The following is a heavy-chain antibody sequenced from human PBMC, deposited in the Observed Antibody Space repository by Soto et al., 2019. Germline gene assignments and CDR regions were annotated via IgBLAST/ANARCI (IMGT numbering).Heavy chain of an antibody. D-gene: IGHD6-19*01. J-gene: IGHJ6*02. CDR2: ISYDGFNK. Sequence: GGSLRLSCAGSGFTFSSYGIHWVRQAPGKGLEWVAVISYDGFNKYYGDSVKGRVTISRDNSKNMVYLQMNSLRGEDTAVYYCAKDRQWLGEYHFYPIDVWGQGTTVTVSS. CDR1: GFTFSSYG. V-gene: IGHV3-30*18. CDR3: AKDRQWLGEYHFYPIDV.